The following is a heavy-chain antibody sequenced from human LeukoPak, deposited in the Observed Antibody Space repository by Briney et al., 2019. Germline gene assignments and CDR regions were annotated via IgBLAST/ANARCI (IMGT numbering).Heavy chain of an antibody. CDR3: ARRAGAYSHPYDY. D-gene: IGHD4/OR15-4a*01. Sequence: PGGSLRLSCTGSGFTVSSNSMGWVRQAPGKGLEGVAFIYSGSTHYSDSVKGRFTISRHNSKHTLYLQMHRLRAEDTAVYHCARRAGAYSHPYDYWGQGTLVTVSS. J-gene: IGHJ4*02. CDR1: GFTVSSNS. CDR2: IYSGST. V-gene: IGHV3-53*01.